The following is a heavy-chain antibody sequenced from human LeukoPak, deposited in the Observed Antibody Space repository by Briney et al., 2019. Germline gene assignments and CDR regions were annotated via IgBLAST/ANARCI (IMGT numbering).Heavy chain of an antibody. D-gene: IGHD1-1*01. CDR1: GFTFSDCW. V-gene: IGHV3-74*01. Sequence: GGSLRLSCAASGFTFSDCWMHWVRQAPGKGLEWVSRINTDGSTINYADSVKGRFTVSRDNAKNTMYLQMNSLGAEDTAVYYCVRDKMMDDRGVGFDPWGQGTLVTVSS. CDR3: VRDKMMDDRGVGFDP. CDR2: INTDGSTI. J-gene: IGHJ5*02.